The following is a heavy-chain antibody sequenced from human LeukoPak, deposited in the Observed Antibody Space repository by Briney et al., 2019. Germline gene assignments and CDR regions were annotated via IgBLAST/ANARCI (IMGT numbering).Heavy chain of an antibody. J-gene: IGHJ4*02. V-gene: IGHV3-15*01. CDR2: IKSKTDGGTT. Sequence: PGGSLRLSCAASGFTFSNAWMRWVRQAPGKGLEWVGRIKSKTDGGTTDYAAPVKGRFTISRDDSKTSLYLQMNNLKTEDTAVYYCTTDTRRVVVPKWGQGTLVTVSS. D-gene: IGHD2-15*01. CDR3: TTDTRRVVVPK. CDR1: GFTFSNAW.